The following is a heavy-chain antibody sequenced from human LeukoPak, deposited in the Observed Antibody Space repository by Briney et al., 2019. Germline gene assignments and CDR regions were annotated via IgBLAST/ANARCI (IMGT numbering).Heavy chain of an antibody. CDR1: GHSISSGYY. V-gene: IGHV4-38-2*01. Sequence: AETLSLTCAVSGHSISSGYYWGWIRQPPGKGLEWIGSIYHSGSTYYNPSLKSRVTISVDTSKNQFSLKLSYVTAADTAVYYCARVKVVVVAATRSHYFDYWGQGTLVTVSS. CDR2: IYHSGST. J-gene: IGHJ4*02. CDR3: ARVKVVVVAATRSHYFDY. D-gene: IGHD2-15*01.